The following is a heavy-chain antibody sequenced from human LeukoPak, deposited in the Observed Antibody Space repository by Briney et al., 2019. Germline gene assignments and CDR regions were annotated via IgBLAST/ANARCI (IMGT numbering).Heavy chain of an antibody. D-gene: IGHD4-17*01. CDR3: AREAVTRNYFDY. J-gene: IGHJ4*02. CDR1: GITVSSYA. Sequence: GGSLRLSCAASGITVSSYAMSWVRQAPGKGLEWVSVIYSGGSTYYTDSVKGRFTISRDNSKNTLYLQMNSLRAEDTAVYYCAREAVTRNYFDYWGQGTLVTVSS. V-gene: IGHV3-53*01. CDR2: IYSGGST.